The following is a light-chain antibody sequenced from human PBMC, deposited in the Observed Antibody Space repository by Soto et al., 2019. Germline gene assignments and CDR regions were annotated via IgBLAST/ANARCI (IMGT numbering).Light chain of an antibody. CDR1: SSDVGGHNY. Sequence: QSALTQPASVSGSPGQSITISCTGTSSDVGGHNYVSWYQHHADKAPKLMIYEVSNRPSGVSNRFSGSKSGNTASLTTYGLQAEDEADYYCSSFSSSSTLYVFGTGTKVTVL. J-gene: IGLJ1*01. CDR2: EVS. V-gene: IGLV2-14*01. CDR3: SSFSSSSTLYV.